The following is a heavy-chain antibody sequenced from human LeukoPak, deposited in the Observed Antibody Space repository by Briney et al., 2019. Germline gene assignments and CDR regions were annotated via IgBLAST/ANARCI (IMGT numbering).Heavy chain of an antibody. J-gene: IGHJ5*02. CDR1: GLSFTNYA. V-gene: IGHV3-23*01. CDR3: AKGAAAGKVDWFDP. D-gene: IGHD6-13*01. Sequence: VQPGGSLRLSCEASGLSFTNYAMMWVRPAPGKGLQWISTLTGYGGAYYADSGEGRFIISRDISKNTMFLQMYSLRAEDTAVYYCAKGAAAGKVDWFDPWGQGTLVTVSS. CDR2: LTGYGGA.